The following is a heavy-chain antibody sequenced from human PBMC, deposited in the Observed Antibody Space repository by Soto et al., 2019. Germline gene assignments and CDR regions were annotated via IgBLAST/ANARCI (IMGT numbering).Heavy chain of an antibody. V-gene: IGHV4-31*03. CDR1: GGSISSGGYY. CDR2: IYYSGST. J-gene: IGHJ4*02. CDR3: ARGVYSNQFDY. Sequence: SETLSLTCTVSGGSISSGGYYWSWIRQHPGKGLEWIGYIYYSGSTYYNPSLKSRVTISVDTSKNQFSLKLSSVTAADTAVYYCARGVYSNQFDYWGQGTLVTVSS. D-gene: IGHD4-4*01.